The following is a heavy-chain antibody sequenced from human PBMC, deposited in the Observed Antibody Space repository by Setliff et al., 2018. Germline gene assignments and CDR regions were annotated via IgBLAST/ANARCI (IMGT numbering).Heavy chain of an antibody. CDR1: GYTFSNYG. Sequence: ASVKVSCKASGYTFSNYGITWVRQAPGQGLEWMGWINNYNFNTNYAQKLQGRVTMTTDTSTSTAYMELRSLRSDDTAVYYCARDLTIDDCGGDCHLPFYYYYMDVWGKGTTVTVS. D-gene: IGHD2-21*02. J-gene: IGHJ6*03. CDR2: INNYNFNT. V-gene: IGHV1-18*04. CDR3: ARDLTIDDCGGDCHLPFYYYYMDV.